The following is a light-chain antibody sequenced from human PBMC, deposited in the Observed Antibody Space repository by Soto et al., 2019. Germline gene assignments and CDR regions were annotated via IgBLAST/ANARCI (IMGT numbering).Light chain of an antibody. CDR2: SNN. CDR3: AAWDDSLNGYV. V-gene: IGLV1-44*01. J-gene: IGLJ1*01. Sequence: QSVLTQPPSASGTPGQRVTISCSGSSAKIGSNTVNWYQQLPGTAPKLLIYSNNQRSSGVPDRFSGSKSGTSASLAISGLQSEDEADFYCAAWDDSLNGYVFGTGTKVTVL. CDR1: SAKIGSNT.